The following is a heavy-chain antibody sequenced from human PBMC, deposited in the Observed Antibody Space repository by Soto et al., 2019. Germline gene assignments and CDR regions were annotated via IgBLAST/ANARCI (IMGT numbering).Heavy chain of an antibody. J-gene: IGHJ3*02. CDR3: ARDKGYCSGGSCYGAFDI. Sequence: QVQLVESGGGVVQPGRSLRLSCAASGFTFSSYGMHWVRQAPGKGLEWVAVIWYDGSNKYYADSVKGRITISRDNSKNTLYLQMNSLRAEDTAVYYCARDKGYCSGGSCYGAFDIWGQGTMVTVSS. D-gene: IGHD2-15*01. CDR1: GFTFSSYG. CDR2: IWYDGSNK. V-gene: IGHV3-33*01.